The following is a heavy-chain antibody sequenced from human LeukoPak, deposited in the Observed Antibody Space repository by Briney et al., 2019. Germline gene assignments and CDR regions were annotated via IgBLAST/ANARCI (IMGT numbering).Heavy chain of an antibody. V-gene: IGHV1-69*05. CDR3: ARGGSAWLLLGYFEY. CDR2: IIPIFGTA. CDR1: GGTFSSYA. J-gene: IGHJ4*02. D-gene: IGHD3-22*01. Sequence: VASVKVSCKASGGTFSSYAISWVRQAPGQGLEWMGGIIPIFGTANYAQKFQGRVTITTDESTSTAYMELSSLRSEDTAVYYCARGGSAWLLLGYFEYWGQGTLVTVSS.